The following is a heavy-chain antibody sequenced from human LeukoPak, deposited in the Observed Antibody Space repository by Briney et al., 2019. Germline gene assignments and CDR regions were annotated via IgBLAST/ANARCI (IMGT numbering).Heavy chain of an antibody. Sequence: SQTLSLTCAVSGGSISSGGYSWSWIRQPPGKGLEWIGYIYHSGSTYYNPSLKSRVTISVDRSKNQFSPKLSSVTAVDTAVYYCARVQWLVRYNWFDPWGQGTLVTVSS. J-gene: IGHJ5*02. CDR2: IYHSGST. CDR3: ARVQWLVRYNWFDP. V-gene: IGHV4-30-2*01. D-gene: IGHD6-19*01. CDR1: GGSISSGGYS.